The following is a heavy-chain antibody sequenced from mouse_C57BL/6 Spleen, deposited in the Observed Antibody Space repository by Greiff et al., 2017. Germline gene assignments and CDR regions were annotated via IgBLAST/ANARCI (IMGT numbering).Heavy chain of an antibody. V-gene: IGHV1-82*01. CDR3: ARGGEPYFDY. J-gene: IGHJ2*01. CDR1: GYAFSSSW. Sequence: QVQLKESGPELVKPGASVKISCKASGYAFSSSWMNWVKQRPGKGLEWIGRIYPGDGDTNYNGKFKGKATLTADKSSSTAYMQLSSLTSEDSAVYCCARGGEPYFDYWGQGTTLTVSS. CDR2: IYPGDGDT.